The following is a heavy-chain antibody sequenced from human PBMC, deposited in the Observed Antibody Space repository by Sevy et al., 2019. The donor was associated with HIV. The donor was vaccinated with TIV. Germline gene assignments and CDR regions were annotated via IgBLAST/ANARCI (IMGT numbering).Heavy chain of an antibody. J-gene: IGHJ4*02. V-gene: IGHV3-7*01. D-gene: IGHD6-13*01. Sequence: GGSLRLSCAASGFIFSNNGINWVRQAPGKGPEWVANIKQDGSVKYYVDSVKGRFTISRDNARNLVFLQMNSLRVEDTALYYCVRAIAADGSFWGQGTLVTVSS. CDR1: GFIFSNNG. CDR3: VRAIAADGSF. CDR2: IKQDGSVK.